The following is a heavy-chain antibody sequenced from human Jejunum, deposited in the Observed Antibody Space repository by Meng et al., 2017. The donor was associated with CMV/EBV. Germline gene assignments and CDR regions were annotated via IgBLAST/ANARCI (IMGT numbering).Heavy chain of an antibody. CDR1: GGSINSVGSY. CDR2: VYYIGSP. Sequence: TGSGGSINSVGSYWSWIRQHPGKGLEWIGYVYYIGSPYYNPSLRSRVTISLDTSKNQFSLKLGSVTAADTAVYYCARETTGVYDSWGQGTRVTVSS. J-gene: IGHJ4*02. D-gene: IGHD4-11*01. V-gene: IGHV4-31*03. CDR3: ARETTGVYDS.